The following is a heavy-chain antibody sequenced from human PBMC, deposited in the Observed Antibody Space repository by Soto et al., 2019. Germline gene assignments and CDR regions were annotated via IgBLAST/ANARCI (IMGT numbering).Heavy chain of an antibody. CDR2: ISSSSSTI. V-gene: IGHV3-48*02. D-gene: IGHD3-10*01. CDR1: GFTCSSFS. J-gene: IGHJ5*02. Sequence: PWGSLRLSCAAAGFTCSSFSMNWVRQAPGKGLEWVSYISSSSSTIYSADSVKGRFTISRDNAKNSLYLQMNSLTDGDTAVYYCARGVYIGSSGWFDPWGQGTLVTVSX. CDR3: ARGVYIGSSGWFDP.